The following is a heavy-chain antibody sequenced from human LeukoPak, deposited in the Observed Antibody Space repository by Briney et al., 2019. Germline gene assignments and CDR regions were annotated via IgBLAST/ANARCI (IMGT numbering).Heavy chain of an antibody. J-gene: IGHJ4*02. CDR2: ISDSGGTV. V-gene: IGHV3-23*01. CDR3: AKKFSGSYKGFDY. Sequence: GGSLRLSCAASGFTFSSYAMSWVRQAPGKGPEWVSGISDSGGTVYYADSVKGRFTISRDNSKNSLYLQMNSLRAEDTAVYYCAKKFSGSYKGFDYWGQGTLVTVSS. D-gene: IGHD1-26*01. CDR1: GFTFSSYA.